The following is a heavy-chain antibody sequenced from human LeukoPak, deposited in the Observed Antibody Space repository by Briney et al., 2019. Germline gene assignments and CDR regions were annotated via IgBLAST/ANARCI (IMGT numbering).Heavy chain of an antibody. D-gene: IGHD3-22*01. CDR2: IYSGGST. J-gene: IGHJ3*02. V-gene: IGHV3-53*01. CDR3: ASSQNDYDSSGEAFDI. Sequence: PGGSLRHSCAASGFTVSSNYMSWVRQAPGKGLEWVSVIYSGGSTYYADSVKGRFTISRDNSKNTLYLQMDSLRAEDTAVYYCASSQNDYDSSGEAFDIWGQGTMVTVSS. CDR1: GFTVSSNY.